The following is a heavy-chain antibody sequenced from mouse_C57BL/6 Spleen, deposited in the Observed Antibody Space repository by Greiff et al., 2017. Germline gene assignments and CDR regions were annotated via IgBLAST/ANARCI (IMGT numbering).Heavy chain of an antibody. CDR2: IDPENGDT. J-gene: IGHJ2*01. Sequence: VQLKQSGAELVRPGASVTLSCTASGFNIKDDYMHWVKQRPEQGLEWIGWIDPENGDTEYASKFQGKATITADTSSNTAYLQLSSLTSEDTAVYCCTTDGYHDYWGQGTTLTVSS. CDR1: GFNIKDDY. CDR3: TTDGYHDY. D-gene: IGHD2-3*01. V-gene: IGHV14-4*01.